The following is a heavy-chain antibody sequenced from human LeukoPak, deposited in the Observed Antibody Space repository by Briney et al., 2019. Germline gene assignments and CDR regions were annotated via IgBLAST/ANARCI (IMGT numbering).Heavy chain of an antibody. V-gene: IGHV4-39*01. Sequence: SETLSLTCTVSGGSISSSSYYWGWIRQPPGKGLEWIGSIYYSGSTYYNPSLKSRVTISVDTSKNQFSLKLSSVTAADTAVYYCAGAYYYDSSGIDAFDIWGQGTMVTVSS. CDR1: GGSISSSSYY. D-gene: IGHD3-22*01. CDR3: AGAYYYDSSGIDAFDI. J-gene: IGHJ3*02. CDR2: IYYSGST.